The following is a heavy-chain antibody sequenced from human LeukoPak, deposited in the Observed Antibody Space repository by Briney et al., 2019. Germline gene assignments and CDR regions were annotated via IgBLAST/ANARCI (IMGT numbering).Heavy chain of an antibody. CDR1: GVSINSINR. J-gene: IGHJ4*02. CDR2: IYHSGST. Sequence: SETLSLTCAVSGVSINSINRWSWVRPPPGKGLEWIGEIYHSGSTNYNPSLKNRVTISVDESKNQFSLKLSSVTAADTAVYYCARDRVGYYDSSEFDYWGQGTLVTVSS. CDR3: ARDRVGYYDSSEFDY. D-gene: IGHD3-22*01. V-gene: IGHV4-4*02.